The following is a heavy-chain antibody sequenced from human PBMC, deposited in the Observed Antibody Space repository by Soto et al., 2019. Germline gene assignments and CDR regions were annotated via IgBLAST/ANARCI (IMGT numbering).Heavy chain of an antibody. Sequence: TLSLTCTVSGASISSGDYYWGCVRQPPGKGLEWIGDIYYHGNTYSNPSLKSRVTISLDTSEKQFSLRLNSVSAADTAIYYCVRGDSVVVTARFHSWGQGTLVTVSS. CDR3: VRGDSVVVTARFHS. V-gene: IGHV4-30-4*01. D-gene: IGHD2-21*02. CDR2: IYYHGNT. CDR1: GASISSGDYY. J-gene: IGHJ4*02.